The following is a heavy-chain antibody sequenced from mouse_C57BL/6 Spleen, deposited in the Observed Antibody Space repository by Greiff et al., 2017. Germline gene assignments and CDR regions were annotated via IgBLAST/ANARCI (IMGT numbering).Heavy chain of an antibody. CDR1: GYTFTSYG. CDR3: ARLDGNYYFDY. D-gene: IGHD2-1*01. CDR2: IYPRSGNT. J-gene: IGHJ2*01. Sequence: VQLQESGAELARPGASVKLSCKASGYTFTSYGISWVKQRTGQGLEWIGEIYPRSGNTYYNEKFKGKATLTADKSSSTAYMELRSLTSEDSAVYFCARLDGNYYFDYWGKGTTLTVSS. V-gene: IGHV1-81*01.